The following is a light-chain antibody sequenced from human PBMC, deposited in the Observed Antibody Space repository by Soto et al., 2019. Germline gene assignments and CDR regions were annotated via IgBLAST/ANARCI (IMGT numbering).Light chain of an antibody. CDR2: DAS. V-gene: IGKV3-11*01. Sequence: EIVLTQSPATLSLSPGERATLSCRASQSVSSYLAWYQQKPGQAPRLLIYDASNRAPGIPARFSGSGSGTDFTLTISSLEPEDFAVYYCQQRSNWGFTFGPGTKVDIK. CDR3: QQRSNWGFT. CDR1: QSVSSY. J-gene: IGKJ3*01.